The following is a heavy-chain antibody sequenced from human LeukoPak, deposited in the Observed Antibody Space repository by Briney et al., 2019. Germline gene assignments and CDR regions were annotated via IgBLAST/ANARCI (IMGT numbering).Heavy chain of an antibody. J-gene: IGHJ6*03. CDR1: GFSFSSYA. CDR2: MSSSDDGR. V-gene: IGHV3-23*01. Sequence: GGSLRLSCATSGFSFSSYAMSWVRQAPGKGLEWVSAMSSSDDGRYYAASVRGRFTISRDTSRSTLYLQMNSLRAEDTAVYYCAKVTGGYYYYYMDVWGKGTTVTISS. CDR3: AKVTGGYYYYYMDV. D-gene: IGHD7-27*01.